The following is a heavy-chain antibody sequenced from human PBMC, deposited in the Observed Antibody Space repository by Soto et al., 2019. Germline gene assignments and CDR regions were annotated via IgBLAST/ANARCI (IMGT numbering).Heavy chain of an antibody. J-gene: IGHJ5*02. CDR1: GGTFSSYA. D-gene: IGHD3-22*01. Sequence: QVQLVQSGAEVKKPGSSVKVSCKASGGTFSSYAISWVRQAPGQELEWMGGIIPIFGTANYAQKFQGRVTITADESTSTAYMELSSLRSEDTAVYYCARTGSYYDSSGYYQELWFDPWGQGTLVTVSS. CDR2: IIPIFGTA. CDR3: ARTGSYYDSSGYYQELWFDP. V-gene: IGHV1-69*01.